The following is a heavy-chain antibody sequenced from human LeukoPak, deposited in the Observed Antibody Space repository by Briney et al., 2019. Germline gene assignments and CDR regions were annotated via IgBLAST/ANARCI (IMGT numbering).Heavy chain of an antibody. J-gene: IGHJ4*02. CDR2: IYHSGNT. V-gene: IGHV4-4*09. CDR3: ASTRRAAVAGRFDS. CDR1: GASMSSNY. Sequence: SETLSLACNVSGASMSSNYWSWIRQPPGKGLEWIGYIYHSGNTNYSPSLESRVTMSVDESKNQFSLRVHFVSAADTAVYYCASTRRAAVAGRFDSWGQGTLVTVSS. D-gene: IGHD6-19*01.